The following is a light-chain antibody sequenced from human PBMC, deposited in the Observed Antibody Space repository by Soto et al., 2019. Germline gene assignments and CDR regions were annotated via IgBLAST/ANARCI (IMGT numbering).Light chain of an antibody. CDR3: QKGYTSAIT. CDR2: AAS. Sequence: DIQMTQSPSSLSSSVGDIFTIACRASKSIGKHLNWYQPKPGNAPKFLIYAASNLQSGVPSRFSGSGSGTDFTLTVNSLQPEDFATYYCQKGYTSAITFGQGTRLAIK. J-gene: IGKJ5*01. V-gene: IGKV1-39*01. CDR1: KSIGKH.